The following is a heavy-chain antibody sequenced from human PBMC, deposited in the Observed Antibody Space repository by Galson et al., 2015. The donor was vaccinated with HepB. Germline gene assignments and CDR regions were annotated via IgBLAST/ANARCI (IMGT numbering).Heavy chain of an antibody. V-gene: IGHV3-30*18. CDR3: AKDANILVVPFPILDD. CDR2: ISDDGRKK. CDR1: GFNFNSYC. D-gene: IGHD2-21*01. Sequence: SLRLSCAASGFNFNSYCMHWVRQAPGKGLEWVALISDDGRKKYYADSVKGRFTISRENSNNTLYLQMNSLTAEDTAVYYCAKDANILVVPFPILDDWGQGTLVTVSS. J-gene: IGHJ4*02.